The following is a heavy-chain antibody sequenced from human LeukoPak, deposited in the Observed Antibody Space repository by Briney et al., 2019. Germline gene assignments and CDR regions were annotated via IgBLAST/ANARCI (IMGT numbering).Heavy chain of an antibody. V-gene: IGHV5-10-1*01. CDR1: GYSFTSYW. Sequence: GESLKISCKGSGYSFTSYWISWVRQMPGKGLGWVGRIDPSDSYTNYSPSFQGHVTISADKSISTAYLQWSSLKASDTAMYYCARHIISSGWYGGVDYWGQGTLVTVSS. D-gene: IGHD6-19*01. CDR3: ARHIISSGWYGGVDY. CDR2: IDPSDSYT. J-gene: IGHJ4*02.